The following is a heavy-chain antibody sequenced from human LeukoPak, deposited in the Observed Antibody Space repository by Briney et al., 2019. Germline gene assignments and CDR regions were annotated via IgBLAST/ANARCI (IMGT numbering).Heavy chain of an antibody. D-gene: IGHD6-19*01. J-gene: IGHJ5*02. CDR2: ISAYNGNT. Sequence: ASVKVSCETSGYTFTNYGISWVRQAPGQGLEWMGWISAYNGNTNYAQELQGRVTMTTNTSTSTAYLELRSLRFDDTAVYYCARGGGLVPGTWFDPWGQGTLVTVSS. CDR3: ARGGGLVPGTWFDP. CDR1: GYTFTNYG. V-gene: IGHV1-18*01.